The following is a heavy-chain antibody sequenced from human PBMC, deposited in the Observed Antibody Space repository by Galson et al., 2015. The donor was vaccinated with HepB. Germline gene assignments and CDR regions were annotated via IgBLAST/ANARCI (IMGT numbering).Heavy chain of an antibody. CDR2: IYSGTST. Sequence: SLRLSCAASGFTVSSNYMSWVRQAPGKGLEWVSIIYSGTSTYYADSVRGRFTISRHNFKNTLYLQMNSLRAEDTAVYYCARDLTYYDILTGSFVKYFDYWGQGTLVTVSS. D-gene: IGHD3-9*01. J-gene: IGHJ4*02. CDR3: ARDLTYYDILTGSFVKYFDY. V-gene: IGHV3-53*01. CDR1: GFTVSSNY.